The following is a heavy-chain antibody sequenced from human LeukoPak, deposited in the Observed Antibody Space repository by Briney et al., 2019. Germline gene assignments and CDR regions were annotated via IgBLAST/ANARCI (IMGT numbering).Heavy chain of an antibody. V-gene: IGHV1-69*04. Sequence: GASVKVSCKASGYTFISYAISWVRQAPGQGLEWMGRIIPILGIANYAQKFQGRVTITADKSTSTAYMELSSLRSEDTAVYYCARDWGSHDYWGQGTLVTVSS. CDR1: GYTFISYA. J-gene: IGHJ4*02. D-gene: IGHD3-16*01. CDR2: IIPILGIA. CDR3: ARDWGSHDY.